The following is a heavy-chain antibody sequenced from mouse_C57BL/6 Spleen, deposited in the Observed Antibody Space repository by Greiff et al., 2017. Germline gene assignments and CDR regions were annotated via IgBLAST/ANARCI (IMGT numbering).Heavy chain of an antibody. D-gene: IGHD1-1*01. CDR3: ARDYGGFAY. Sequence: EVKLLESGGGLVKPGGSLKLSCAASGFTFSSSAMSWVRQTPEKRLEWVATISAGGSCTYYTDHVKGRFTLSRDNAKNNLYLQMSHLKSDDTAMYYCARDYGGFAYWGQGTLVTVSA. CDR1: GFTFSSSA. CDR2: ISAGGSCT. V-gene: IGHV5-4*03. J-gene: IGHJ3*01.